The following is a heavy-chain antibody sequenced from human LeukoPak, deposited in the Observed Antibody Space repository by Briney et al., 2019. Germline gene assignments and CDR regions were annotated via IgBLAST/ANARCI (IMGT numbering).Heavy chain of an antibody. CDR1: GASISSYY. CDR3: ARVLSGSGNDFDI. V-gene: IGHV4-59*01. Sequence: PSETLSLTCAVSGASISSYYWSWVRQPPGNGLEWIGYIYYSGSTNYNPSLKGRVTISVDTSKNQFSLKLSSVTAADTAVYYCARVLSGSGNDFDIWGQGTMVTVSS. J-gene: IGHJ3*02. D-gene: IGHD3-10*01. CDR2: IYYSGST.